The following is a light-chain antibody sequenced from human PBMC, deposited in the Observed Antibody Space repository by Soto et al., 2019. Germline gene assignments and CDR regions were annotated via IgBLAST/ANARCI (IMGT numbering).Light chain of an antibody. V-gene: IGLV2-14*01. J-gene: IGLJ1*01. Sequence: SVLTQPASVSGSPGQSITIPCTGNSSDVGGYNYVSWYQQQPGKAPKLRIYEVTNRPSGVSNRFSGSKSGNTASLTISGLQAEDEADYYCGSYTSSISQVLGTGTKVTVL. CDR3: GSYTSSISQV. CDR1: SSDVGGYNY. CDR2: EVT.